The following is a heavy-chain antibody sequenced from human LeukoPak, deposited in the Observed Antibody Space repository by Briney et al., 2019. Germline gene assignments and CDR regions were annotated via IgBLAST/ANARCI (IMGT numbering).Heavy chain of an antibody. J-gene: IGHJ5*02. CDR2: ISGSGGST. Sequence: GGSLRLSCAASGFTFSSYAMSWVRQAPGKGLEWVSAISGSGGSTYYADSVKGRFTISRDNSKNTLYLQMNSLRAEDTAVYYCARDLWVVTAIGVWFDPWGQGTLVTVSS. CDR3: ARDLWVVTAIGVWFDP. V-gene: IGHV3-23*01. CDR1: GFTFSSYA. D-gene: IGHD2-21*02.